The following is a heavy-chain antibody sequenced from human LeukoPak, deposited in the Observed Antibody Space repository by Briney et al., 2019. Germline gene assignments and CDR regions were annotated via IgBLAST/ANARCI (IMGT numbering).Heavy chain of an antibody. D-gene: IGHD5-18*01. CDR2: INHSGST. CDR1: GGSFSGYY. CDR3: ARSIHLLDTAMVIRAFDI. J-gene: IGHJ3*02. V-gene: IGHV4-34*01. Sequence: SETLSLTCAVYGGSFSGYYWSWIRQPPGKGLEWIGEINHSGSTNYNPSLKSRVTISVDTSKNQFSLKLSSVTAADTAVYYCARSIHLLDTAMVIRAFDIWGQGTMVTVSS.